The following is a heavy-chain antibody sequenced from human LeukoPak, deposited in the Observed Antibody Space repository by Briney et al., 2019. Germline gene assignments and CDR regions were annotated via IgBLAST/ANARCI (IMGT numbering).Heavy chain of an antibody. D-gene: IGHD3-9*01. CDR1: GGSISSYY. V-gene: IGHV4-4*09. CDR3: ARHGLNYDILTGYGNYYYYYYMTS. J-gene: IGHJ6*03. CDR2: IYTSGST. Sequence: SETLSLTCTVSGGSISSYYWSWIRQPPGKGLEWIGYIYTSGSTNYNPSLKSRVTISVDTSKNQFSLKLSSVTAADTAVYYCARHGLNYDILTGYGNYYYYYYMTSGAKGPRSPSP.